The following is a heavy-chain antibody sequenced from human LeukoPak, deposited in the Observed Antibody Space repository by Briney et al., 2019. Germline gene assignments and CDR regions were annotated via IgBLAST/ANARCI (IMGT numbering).Heavy chain of an antibody. V-gene: IGHV3-21*01. CDR3: ARVVGNWFDP. J-gene: IGHJ5*02. CDR1: GFTFSSYS. D-gene: IGHD6-6*01. Sequence: GGSLGLSCAASGFTFSSYSMNWVRQAPGKGLEWVSSISSSSSYIYYADSVKGRFTISRDNAKNSLYLQMNSLRAEDTAVYYCARVVGNWFDPWGQGTLVTVSS. CDR2: ISSSSSYI.